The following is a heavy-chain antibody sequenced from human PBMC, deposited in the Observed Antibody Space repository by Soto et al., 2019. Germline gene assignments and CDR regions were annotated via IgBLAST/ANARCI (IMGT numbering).Heavy chain of an antibody. V-gene: IGHV3-30*18. CDR3: AKGGGSARDFDY. CDR1: GFTFGNYG. Sequence: PGGSLRLSCTGSGFTFGNYGMHWVRQAPGKGLEWVASTSYDGNNKYYADSLKGRFTISRDNSKKMVYLQMTSLGPEDTAVYYCAKGGGSARDFDYWGQGAPVTVS. J-gene: IGHJ4*02. CDR2: TSYDGNNK. D-gene: IGHD1-26*01.